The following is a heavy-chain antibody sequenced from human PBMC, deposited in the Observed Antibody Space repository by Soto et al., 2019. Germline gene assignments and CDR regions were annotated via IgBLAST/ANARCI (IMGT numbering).Heavy chain of an antibody. CDR1: GFTFSSYA. CDR3: TRGGYGDYVFDS. D-gene: IGHD4-17*01. J-gene: IGHJ4*02. CDR2: INGLGDSR. V-gene: IGHV3-23*01. Sequence: PGGSLRLSCAASGFTFSSYAMSWVRQAPGKGLEWVSTINGLGDSRYYADSVKGRFTISRDMSKDTLYLQMSSVRGEDTAIYYCTRGGYGDYVFDSWGQGALVTVSS.